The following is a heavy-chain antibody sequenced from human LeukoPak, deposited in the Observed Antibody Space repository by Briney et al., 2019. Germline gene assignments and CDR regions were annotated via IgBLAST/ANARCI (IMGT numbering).Heavy chain of an antibody. J-gene: IGHJ4*02. V-gene: IGHV4-38-2*02. CDR1: GYSISIGYY. CDR2: IYHSGST. CDR3: ARDEMEHFGSYYAC. Sequence: PSETLSLTCTVSGYSISIGYYWGWIGQPPGKGLEWIGSIYHSGSTYYNPSLKSRVTLSVDKSKNQFSLKLSSVTAADTAVYYCARDEMEHFGSYYACGGQGKLVSVSS. D-gene: IGHD3-3*02.